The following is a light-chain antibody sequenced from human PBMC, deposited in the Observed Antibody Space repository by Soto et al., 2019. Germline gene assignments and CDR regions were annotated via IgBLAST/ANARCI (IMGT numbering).Light chain of an antibody. Sequence: EIVLTQSPGTLSLSPGERATLSCRASQSVSSSYLAWYQQKPGQAPRLLIYGASSRATGVPDRFSGSGSGPDFTLTISRLEPVDFAVYYCQQFGTSPITFGQGTRLEIK. V-gene: IGKV3-20*01. CDR3: QQFGTSPIT. J-gene: IGKJ5*01. CDR1: QSVSSSY. CDR2: GAS.